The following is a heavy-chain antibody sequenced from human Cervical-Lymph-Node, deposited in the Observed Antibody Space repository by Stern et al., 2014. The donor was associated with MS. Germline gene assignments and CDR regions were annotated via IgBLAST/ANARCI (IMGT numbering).Heavy chain of an antibody. D-gene: IGHD1-7*01. J-gene: IGHJ4*02. CDR3: AREAGNYYSDY. CDR1: GYTFTSFG. V-gene: IGHV7-4-1*02. CDR2: INPNTGNP. Sequence: VQLVQSGSELRKPGASVKVSCEASGYTFTSFGMNWVRQAPGQGLEWMGWINPNTGNPTYSQGFTGRFVFSLDTSVSTAYLQISSLKADDTAVYYCAREAGNYYSDYWGQGTLVTVSS.